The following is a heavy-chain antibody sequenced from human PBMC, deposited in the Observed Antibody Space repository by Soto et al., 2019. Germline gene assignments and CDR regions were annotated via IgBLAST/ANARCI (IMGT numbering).Heavy chain of an antibody. V-gene: IGHV4-4*02. Sequence: PSETLSLTCAVSGGSISSSYWWNWVRQPPGKGLEWIVKIYHSGSTNYNPSLNNRVTISVDNSNNQFSLRLSSVTAADTAVYFCVTSLNYDFWRDGGRHYYFDCWGQGTLVTVSS. J-gene: IGHJ4*02. CDR2: IYHSGST. CDR3: VTSLNYDFWRDGGRHYYFDC. CDR1: GGSISSSYW. D-gene: IGHD3-3*01.